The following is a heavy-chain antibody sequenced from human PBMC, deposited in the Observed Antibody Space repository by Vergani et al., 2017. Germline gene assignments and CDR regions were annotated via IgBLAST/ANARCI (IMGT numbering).Heavy chain of an antibody. CDR1: GFTFSSYS. CDR3: ARDAAKSTPFDY. J-gene: IGHJ4*02. Sequence: EVQLVESGGGLVKPGGSLRLSCAASGFTFSSYSMNWVRQAPGKGLEWVSSISSSSSYIYYADSVKGRFTISRDNAKNSLYLQMNSLRAEDTAVYYCARDAAKSTPFDYWGQGTLVTVSS. D-gene: IGHD6-25*01. CDR2: ISSSSSYI. V-gene: IGHV3-21*01.